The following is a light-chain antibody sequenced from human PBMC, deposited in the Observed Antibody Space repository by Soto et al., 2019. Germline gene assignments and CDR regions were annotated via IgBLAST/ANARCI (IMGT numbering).Light chain of an antibody. CDR2: TAS. Sequence: DIQMTQSPSSLSASVWDIVTITCRASQTIFNYLGWYQQKPGKAPNLLIYTASSLQGGVPSRFSGSGSGTDFTLTISNLQPEDSATYYCQQSFSTPRTFGQGTKVDIK. CDR1: QTIFNY. V-gene: IGKV1-39*01. J-gene: IGKJ1*01. CDR3: QQSFSTPRT.